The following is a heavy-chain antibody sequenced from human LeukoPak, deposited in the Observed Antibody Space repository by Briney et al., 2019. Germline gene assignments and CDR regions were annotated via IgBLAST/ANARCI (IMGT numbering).Heavy chain of an antibody. J-gene: IGHJ6*03. V-gene: IGHV1-8*01. Sequence: ASVKVSCKASGYTFTSYDINWVRQASGQGREGMGWMNPNSGNTGYAQKFQGRGTITRNTSISTAYMELSSLRSEDTAVYYCARGRRTVTTHYYYYMDVWGKGTPVTVSS. CDR1: GYTFTSYD. CDR2: MNPNSGNT. CDR3: ARGRRTVTTHYYYYMDV. D-gene: IGHD4-17*01.